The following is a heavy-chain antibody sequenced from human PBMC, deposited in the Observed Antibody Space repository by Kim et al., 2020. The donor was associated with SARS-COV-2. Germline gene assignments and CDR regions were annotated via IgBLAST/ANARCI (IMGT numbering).Heavy chain of an antibody. D-gene: IGHD7-27*01. V-gene: IGHV3-53*01. CDR1: GFTVSSNY. CDR2: IYSGGST. J-gene: IGHJ4*02. Sequence: GGSLRLSCAASGFTVSSNYMSWVRQAPGKGLEWVSVIYSGGSTYYADSVKGRFTISRDNSKNTLYLQMNSLRAEDTAVYYCAREGGTGDLPFDYWGQGTLVTVSS. CDR3: AREGGTGDLPFDY.